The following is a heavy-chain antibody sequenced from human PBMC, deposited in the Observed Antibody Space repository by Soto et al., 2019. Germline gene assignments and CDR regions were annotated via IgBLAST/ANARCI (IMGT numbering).Heavy chain of an antibody. Sequence: PWGSLRLSCAASGFTFSSNYMSWVRQAPGKGLEWVSVIYSGGSTYYADSVKGRFTISRDNSKNTLYLQMNSLRAEDTAVYYCAREFFDYSNYYFDYWGQGTLVTVSS. CDR2: IYSGGST. V-gene: IGHV3-66*01. D-gene: IGHD4-4*01. CDR3: AREFFDYSNYYFDY. J-gene: IGHJ4*02. CDR1: GFTFSSNY.